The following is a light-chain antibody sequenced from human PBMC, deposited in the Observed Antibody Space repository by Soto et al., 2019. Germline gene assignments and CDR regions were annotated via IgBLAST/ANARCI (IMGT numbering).Light chain of an antibody. CDR1: QGIGTD. Sequence: DIQMTQSPSTLSASVGDRVTITCRASQGIGTDLGWYRQKPRKAPKLLIYDASSLESGVPSRFTGSGSGTEFTLTISSLQPDDFATYYCQQYNRYWTFGQGTKVDIK. J-gene: IGKJ1*01. V-gene: IGKV1-5*01. CDR2: DAS. CDR3: QQYNRYWT.